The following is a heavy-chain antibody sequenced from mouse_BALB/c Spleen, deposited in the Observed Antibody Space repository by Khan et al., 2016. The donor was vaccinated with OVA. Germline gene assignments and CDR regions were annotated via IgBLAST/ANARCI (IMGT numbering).Heavy chain of an antibody. J-gene: IGHJ3*01. V-gene: IGHV1S81*02. CDR2: INPSNGGT. CDR3: SRSGYGTFAY. CDR1: GYTFTNYY. Sequence: QVQLKQSGAELVKPGASVRLSCKASGYTFTNYYLYWVKQRPGHGLEWIGDINPSNGGTNCNEKFKNKVTLTVDKSSSTAYMQLSSLTSEDSAVYYCSRSGYGTFAYWGQGTLVTVSA. D-gene: IGHD2-1*01.